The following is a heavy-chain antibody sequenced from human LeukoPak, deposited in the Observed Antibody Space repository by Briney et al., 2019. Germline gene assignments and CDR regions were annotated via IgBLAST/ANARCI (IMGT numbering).Heavy chain of an antibody. CDR3: ARASYGSGSYYKTIDY. D-gene: IGHD3-10*01. Sequence: PGVSLRLSCAASGFPFSSYSINWVRAAPGEGLEWVSSISSTSSYIDDADSVKGRFTISRDNAKNSLYLQMNSLRAEDTAVYYCARASYGSGSYYKTIDYWGQGTLVTVSS. CDR2: ISSTSSYI. J-gene: IGHJ4*02. CDR1: GFPFSSYS. V-gene: IGHV3-21*01.